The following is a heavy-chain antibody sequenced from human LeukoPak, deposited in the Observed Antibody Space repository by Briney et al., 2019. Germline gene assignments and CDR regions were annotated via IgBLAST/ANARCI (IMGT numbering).Heavy chain of an antibody. Sequence: SQTLSLTCTVSGGSISSGSYYWSWLRQPAGKGLEWIGRIYTSGSTNYNPSLKSRVTISVDTSKNQFSLKLSSVTAADTAVYYCARDHRYCSSTSRFRRGYNWFDPWGQGTLVTVSS. D-gene: IGHD2-2*01. CDR3: ARDHRYCSSTSRFRRGYNWFDP. J-gene: IGHJ5*02. V-gene: IGHV4-61*02. CDR2: IYTSGST. CDR1: GGSISSGSYY.